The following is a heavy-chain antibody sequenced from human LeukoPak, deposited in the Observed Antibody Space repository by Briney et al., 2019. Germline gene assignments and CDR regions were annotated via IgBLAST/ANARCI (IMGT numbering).Heavy chain of an antibody. CDR1: GFIFSNFG. CDR2: IRNGGSNE. Sequence: AGGSLRLSCVGSGFIFSNFGIHWVRQAPGKGPEWVAFIRNGGSNEYYADSVKGRFTISRDNSKNSLYLQMSSLRPQDTAVYYCAKSRAPAAAPDGFDVWGQGTMVTVSS. CDR3: AKSRAPAAAPDGFDV. J-gene: IGHJ3*01. V-gene: IGHV3-30*02. D-gene: IGHD2-2*01.